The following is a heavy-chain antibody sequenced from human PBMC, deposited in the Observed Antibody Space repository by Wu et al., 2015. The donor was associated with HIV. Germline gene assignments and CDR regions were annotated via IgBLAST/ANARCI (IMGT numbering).Heavy chain of an antibody. Sequence: QVQLVQSGAVVKKPGASVKVSCKASGYTFTSYDINWVRQATGQGLEWMGWMNPNSGNTGYAQKFQGRVTITRNTSISAAYMELSSLRSVDTAVYYCARVATVSSWLVRGNFYYYSMDVWGKGTTVTVSS. V-gene: IGHV1-8*03. CDR2: MNPNSGNT. J-gene: IGHJ6*03. CDR3: ARVATVSSWLVRGNFYYYSMDV. CDR1: GYTFTSYD. D-gene: IGHD6-19*01.